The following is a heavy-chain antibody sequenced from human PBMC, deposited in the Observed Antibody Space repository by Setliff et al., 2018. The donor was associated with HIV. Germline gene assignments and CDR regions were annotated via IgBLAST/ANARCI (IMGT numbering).Heavy chain of an antibody. D-gene: IGHD3-22*01. CDR2: ISAYNGNT. Sequence: VASVKVSCKASGYTFTSYDISWVRQAPGQGLEWMGWISAYNGNTNYAQKLQGRVTMTTDTSTSTAYMELRSLRSDDTAVYYCAREIGDYYDSSGYYPPTDYYYGMDVWGQGTMVTVSS. CDR1: GYTFTSYD. CDR3: AREIGDYYDSSGYYPPTDYYYGMDV. J-gene: IGHJ6*02. V-gene: IGHV1-18*01.